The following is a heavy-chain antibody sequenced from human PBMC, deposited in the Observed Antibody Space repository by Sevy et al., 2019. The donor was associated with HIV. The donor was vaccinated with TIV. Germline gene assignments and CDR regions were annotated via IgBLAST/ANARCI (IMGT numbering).Heavy chain of an antibody. CDR1: GFTFSSYG. V-gene: IGHV3-33*01. CDR3: ARDEGSGSYDAGYFDY. D-gene: IGHD1-26*01. J-gene: IGHJ4*02. Sequence: GGSLRLSCAASGFTFSSYGMHWVCQAPGKGLEWVAVIWYDGSNKYYADSVKGRFTISRDNSKNTLYLQMNSLRAEDTAVYYCARDEGSGSYDAGYFDYWGQGTLVTVSS. CDR2: IWYDGSNK.